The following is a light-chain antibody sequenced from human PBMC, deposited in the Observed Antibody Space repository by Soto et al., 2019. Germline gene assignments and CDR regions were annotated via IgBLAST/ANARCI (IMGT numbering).Light chain of an antibody. V-gene: IGLV2-14*03. CDR1: SSDDGAYKY. J-gene: IGLJ3*02. CDR2: DVS. Sequence: QSALTQPASVSGSPGLSITVSCTGTSSDDGAYKYVSWYQQHPGKAPKLMVFDVSVRPSGVSGRFSGSKSGNTAFLTISGLQAEDEADYYCSSYTISNTVVFGGGAKLTVL. CDR3: SSYTISNTVV.